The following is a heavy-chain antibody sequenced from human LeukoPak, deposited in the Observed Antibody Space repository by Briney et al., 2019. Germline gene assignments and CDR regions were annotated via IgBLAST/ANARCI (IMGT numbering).Heavy chain of an antibody. CDR1: GFTFSSYA. CDR3: ARVEGVVVAATFDY. Sequence: PGRSLRLSCAASGFTFSSYAMHWVRQAPGKGLEWVAVISYDGSNKYYADSVKGRFTISRDNSKNTLYLQMNSLRAEDTAVYYCARVEGVVVAATFDYWGQGTLVTVSS. CDR2: ISYDGSNK. V-gene: IGHV3-30-3*01. D-gene: IGHD2-15*01. J-gene: IGHJ4*02.